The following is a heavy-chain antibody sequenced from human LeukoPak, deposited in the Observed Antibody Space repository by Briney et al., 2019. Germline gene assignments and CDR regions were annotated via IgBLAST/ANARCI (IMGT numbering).Heavy chain of an antibody. V-gene: IGHV4-61*01. CDR2: IYYTGKT. CDR1: GDSVSNGNYY. D-gene: IGHD5-24*01. CDR3: ARDPGRWQQLGYFDY. Sequence: SETLSLTCTVSGDSVSNGNYYWSWLRQPPGKALEWIGYIYYTGKTYYNPSLEGRVTISVDTSKNQFSLKLSSVTAADTAVYYCARDPGRWQQLGYFDYWGQGTLVTVSS. J-gene: IGHJ4*02.